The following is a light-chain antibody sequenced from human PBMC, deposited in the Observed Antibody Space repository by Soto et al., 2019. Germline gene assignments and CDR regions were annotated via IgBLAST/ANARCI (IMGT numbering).Light chain of an antibody. CDR3: MQTLHTPHT. J-gene: IGKJ2*01. Sequence: DIVMTQSPLSLPVTPGEPASISCRSSQSLLHSNGYNYLDWYLQKPGQSPQFLIYLGSNRASGVPERFSGSGSGTDFTLKISRVVAEDVGVYYCMQTLHTPHTFGQGTKLEIK. V-gene: IGKV2-28*01. CDR1: QSLLHSNGYNY. CDR2: LGS.